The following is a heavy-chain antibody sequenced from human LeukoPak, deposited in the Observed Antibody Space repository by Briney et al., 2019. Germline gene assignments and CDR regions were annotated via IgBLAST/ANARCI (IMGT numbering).Heavy chain of an antibody. CDR1: RGTFSSYA. Sequence: GSSVKVSCKASRGTFSSYALIWVRQAAGQGLEWMGGIIPTFGTAAYAQKFQGRVTISADESTSTAYMELSSLTSEDTAVYYCARDLAMVRGARYRPYNWFDPWGQGTQVTVSS. CDR2: IIPTFGTA. D-gene: IGHD3-10*01. CDR3: ARDLAMVRGARYRPYNWFDP. V-gene: IGHV1-69*01. J-gene: IGHJ5*02.